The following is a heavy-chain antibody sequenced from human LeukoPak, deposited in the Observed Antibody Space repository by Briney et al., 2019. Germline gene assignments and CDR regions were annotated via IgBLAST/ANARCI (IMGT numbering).Heavy chain of an antibody. CDR3: ARGSGYSSGWTRDWYFDL. J-gene: IGHJ2*01. V-gene: IGHV4-59*01. CDR1: GDSISTYY. Sequence: PSETLSLTCTVSGDSISTYYWSWVRQPPGKGLEWIGYIYYSGSVNYNPSLKSRVTMSVDTSKNQFSLKLSSVTAADTAVYYCARGSGYSSGWTRDWYFDLWGRGTLVTVSS. D-gene: IGHD6-19*01. CDR2: IYYSGSV.